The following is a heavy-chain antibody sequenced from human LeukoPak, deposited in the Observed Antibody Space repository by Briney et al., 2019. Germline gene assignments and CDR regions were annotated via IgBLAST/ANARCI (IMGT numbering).Heavy chain of an antibody. J-gene: IGHJ6*02. D-gene: IGHD3-10*01. CDR3: ARDSPPYGSGSSYAYYYGMDV. Sequence: SETLSLTCTVSGGSISSYYWSWIRQPAGKGLEWIGRIYTSGSTNYNPSLKSRVTMSVDTSKNQFSLKLSSVTAADTAVYYCARDSPPYGSGSSYAYYYGMDVWGQGTTVTVSS. CDR1: GGSISSYY. V-gene: IGHV4-4*07. CDR2: IYTSGST.